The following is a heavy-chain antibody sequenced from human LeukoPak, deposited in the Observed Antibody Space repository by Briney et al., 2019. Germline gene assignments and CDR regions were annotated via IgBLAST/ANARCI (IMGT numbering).Heavy chain of an antibody. CDR1: GFTFSSYG. D-gene: IGHD6-25*01. CDR2: ISYDGSNK. CDR3: AKDGGYPEYFQH. Sequence: PGGSLRLSCAASGFTFSSYGMHWVRQAPGKGLEWVAVISYDGSNKYYADSVKGRFTISRDNSKNTLYLQVNSLRAEDTAVYYCAKDGGYPEYFQHWGQGTLVTVSS. V-gene: IGHV3-30*18. J-gene: IGHJ1*01.